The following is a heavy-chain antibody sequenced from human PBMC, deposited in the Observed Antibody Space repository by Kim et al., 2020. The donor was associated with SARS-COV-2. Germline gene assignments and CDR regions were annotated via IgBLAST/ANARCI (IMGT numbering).Heavy chain of an antibody. J-gene: IGHJ4*02. CDR3: ARGWCGQVGDY. V-gene: IGHV3-21*01. CDR2: XTVSSTHI. Sequence: GGSLRLSCAASGFTFNTYTMDWVRQAPGKXXEWXSSXTVSSTHIYYADSVEGXFTISRDNARNSVYLQMNSLRVDDTAIYYGARGWCGQVGDYWGQGARVTVXS. CDR1: GFTFNTYT. D-gene: IGHD2-21*01.